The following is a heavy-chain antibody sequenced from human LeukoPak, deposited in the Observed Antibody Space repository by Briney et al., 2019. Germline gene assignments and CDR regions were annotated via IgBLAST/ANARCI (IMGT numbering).Heavy chain of an antibody. D-gene: IGHD5/OR15-5a*01. CDR2: PTVRGATT. V-gene: IGHV3-23*01. J-gene: IGHJ4*02. CDR1: VFSFSSYA. CDR3: AKEDIVSTMGNFDY. Sequence: GGSLRLSCAPSVFSFSSYAMSCVRPAPGEGLEWGSAPTVRGATTNYADSVKGRFTISRDNSKNTLFLQMNSLRAEDTAVYYCAKEDIVSTMGNFDYWGQGTLVTVSS.